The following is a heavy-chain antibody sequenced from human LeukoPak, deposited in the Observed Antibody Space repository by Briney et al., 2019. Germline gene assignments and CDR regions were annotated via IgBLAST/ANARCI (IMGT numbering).Heavy chain of an antibody. Sequence: PSETLSLTCSVSGGSISSYYWSWIRQPPGKGLEWIGYIYYSGSTNYNPSLKSRVTISVDTSKKQFSLKLSSVTAADTAVYYCVTYYFDSSGPKKNYWGQGTLVTVSS. CDR3: VTYYFDSSGPKKNY. CDR2: IYYSGST. V-gene: IGHV4-59*12. J-gene: IGHJ4*02. CDR1: GGSISSYY. D-gene: IGHD3-22*01.